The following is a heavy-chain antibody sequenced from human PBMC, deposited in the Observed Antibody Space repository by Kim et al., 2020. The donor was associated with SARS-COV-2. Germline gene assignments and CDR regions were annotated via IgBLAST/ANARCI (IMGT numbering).Heavy chain of an antibody. Sequence: ASVKVSCKASGYTFTSYGIIWVRQAPGQGLEWMGWISAYNGNTNYAQKLQGRVTMTTDTSTSTAYMELRSLRSDDTAVYYCARFGITMVRGVIIMAQYFDYWGQGTLVTVSS. CDR2: ISAYNGNT. J-gene: IGHJ4*02. V-gene: IGHV1-18*01. D-gene: IGHD3-10*01. CDR3: ARFGITMVRGVIIMAQYFDY. CDR1: GYTFTSYG.